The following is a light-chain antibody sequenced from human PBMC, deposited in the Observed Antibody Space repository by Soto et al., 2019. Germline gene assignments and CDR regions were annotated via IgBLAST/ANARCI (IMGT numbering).Light chain of an antibody. CDR2: LGS. J-gene: IGKJ4*01. V-gene: IGKV2-28*01. Sequence: EIVMTQSPLSLPVTPGEPASISCRSSQSLLQSNGNNQLGWVLQQPGQSPQLLMYLGSSRASGVPDRFSGSGSGSDFTLKISRVEPEDVGVYYCMQVLQTPPTFGGGTKVEIK. CDR3: MQVLQTPPT. CDR1: QSLLQSNGNNQ.